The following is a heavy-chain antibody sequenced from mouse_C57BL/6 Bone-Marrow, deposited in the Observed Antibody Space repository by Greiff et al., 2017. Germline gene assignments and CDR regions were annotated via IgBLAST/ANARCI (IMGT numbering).Heavy chain of an antibody. CDR3: ARDYYGSRYGAY. D-gene: IGHD1-1*01. Sequence: EVNLVESGGGLVKPGGSLKLSCAASGFTFSSYAMSWVRQTPEKRLEWVAPISDGGSYTYYPDNVKGRFTISRDNAKNNLYLQMRHLKSEDTAMYYCARDYYGSRYGAYWGKGTMVTVSA. CDR1: GFTFSSYA. V-gene: IGHV5-4*01. CDR2: ISDGGSYT. J-gene: IGHJ3*01.